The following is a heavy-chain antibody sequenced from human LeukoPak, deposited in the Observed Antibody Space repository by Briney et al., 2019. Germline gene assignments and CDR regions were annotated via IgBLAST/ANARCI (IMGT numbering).Heavy chain of an antibody. J-gene: IGHJ6*03. CDR3: AKNPAIELKIASYAYYNDYMFV. Sequence: SGGSLRHSHAACGFTLISSGLHGVRQAPGTGLEWVAVIWYDGSNKYYADSVKGRFTISRDNSKNTLYLQMNSLTAEDPAVYYCAKNPAIELKIASYAYYNDYMFVRGKGTTVTVSS. CDR2: IWYDGSNK. CDR1: GFTLISSG. V-gene: IGHV3-33*06. D-gene: IGHD2-8*01.